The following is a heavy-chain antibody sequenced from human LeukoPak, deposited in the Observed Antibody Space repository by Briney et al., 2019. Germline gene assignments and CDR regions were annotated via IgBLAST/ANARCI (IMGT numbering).Heavy chain of an antibody. CDR3: STVGSTMISDAFDI. CDR1: GFTLSIAW. Sequence: AGSLRLSGAASGFTLSIAWMNWVRQAPGKGLEWVGRIKSKTDGGTTDYAAPVKGRFSISRDDSKNKLYLQMNSPKIDDTAVYYCSTVGSTMISDAFDIWGQGTMVTVSS. V-gene: IGHV3-15*01. J-gene: IGHJ3*02. CDR2: IKSKTDGGTT. D-gene: IGHD3-22*01.